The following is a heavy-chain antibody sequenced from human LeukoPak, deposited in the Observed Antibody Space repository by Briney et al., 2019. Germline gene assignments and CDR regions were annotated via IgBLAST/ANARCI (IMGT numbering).Heavy chain of an antibody. J-gene: IGHJ4*02. CDR1: GYTFTSYY. Sequence: ASVKLSCTASGYTFTSYYMHWVRQAPGQGLEWMGIINPSGGSTSYAQKFQGRVTMTRDTSTSTVYIELSSLRSEDTAVYYCARAQSSGYYHPPEYWGQGTLVTVSS. V-gene: IGHV1-46*01. CDR2: INPSGGST. CDR3: ARAQSSGYYHPPEY. D-gene: IGHD3-22*01.